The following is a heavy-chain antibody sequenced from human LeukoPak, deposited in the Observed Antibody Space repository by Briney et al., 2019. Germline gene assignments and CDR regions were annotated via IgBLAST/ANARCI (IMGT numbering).Heavy chain of an antibody. CDR1: GFTVSSNY. V-gene: IGHV3-66*01. Sequence: GGSLRLSCAASGFTVSSNYMSWVRQAPGKGLEWVSVIYSGGSTYYADSVKGRFTISRDNSKNTLYLQMNSLRAEDTAVYYCATDQMYYYGSRSYSPFNHWGQGTLVTVSS. CDR3: ATDQMYYYGSRSYSPFNH. J-gene: IGHJ4*02. D-gene: IGHD3-10*01. CDR2: IYSGGST.